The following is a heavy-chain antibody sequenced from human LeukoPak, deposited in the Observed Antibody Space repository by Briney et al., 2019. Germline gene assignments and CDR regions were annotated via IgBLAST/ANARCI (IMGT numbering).Heavy chain of an antibody. CDR2: IYYSGST. J-gene: IGHJ4*02. V-gene: IGHV4-59*08. D-gene: IGHD3-22*01. CDR3: ARHPSYYDRIDY. CDR1: SGSISGYY. Sequence: SETLSLTCTVSSGSISGYYWSWIRQPPGKGLEWIGYIYYSGSTNYNPSLKSRVTISVDTSKNQFSLKLSSVTAADTAVYYCARHPSYYDRIDYWGQGTLVTVSS.